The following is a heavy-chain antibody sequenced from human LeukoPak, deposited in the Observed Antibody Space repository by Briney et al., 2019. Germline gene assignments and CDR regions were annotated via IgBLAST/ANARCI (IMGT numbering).Heavy chain of an antibody. J-gene: IGHJ4*02. CDR2: IISKSDGGTT. CDR3: LAQYYFDY. CDR1: GFSVSDAY. Sequence: GGCLRLPCAASGFSVSDAYMSWVRQTPGERLEWIDRIISKSDGGTTDYAARVKDRFIISRDDSKGTLYLQLNSLRTDDTAVYYCLAQYYFDYWGRGTLVTVSS. D-gene: IGHD5-24*01. V-gene: IGHV3-15*01.